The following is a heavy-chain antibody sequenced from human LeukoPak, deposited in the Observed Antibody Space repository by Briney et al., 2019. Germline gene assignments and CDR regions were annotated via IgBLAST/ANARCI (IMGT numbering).Heavy chain of an antibody. CDR3: AREYYYGSGAREDAFDI. Sequence: SVKVSCKASGGTFSSYAISWVRQAPGQGLEWMGGIIPIFGTANYAQKFQGRVTITADESTSTAYMELSSLRSEDTAVYYCAREYYYGSGAREDAFDIWGQGTMVTVSS. CDR1: GGTFSSYA. CDR2: IIPIFGTA. V-gene: IGHV1-69*13. J-gene: IGHJ3*02. D-gene: IGHD3-10*01.